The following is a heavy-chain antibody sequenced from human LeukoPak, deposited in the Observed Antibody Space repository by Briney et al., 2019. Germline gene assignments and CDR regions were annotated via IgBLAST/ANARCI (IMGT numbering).Heavy chain of an antibody. V-gene: IGHV1-18*01. CDR1: GSTFTGYG. CDR3: ARTVWFGELLIVGGPTYNWFDP. CDR2: ISAYNGNT. J-gene: IGHJ5*02. Sequence: GASVKVSCKASGSTFTGYGISWVRQAPRHRLEWMKWISAYNGNTKYAQKLQGRVTMTTDTSTSTAYMALRSLRSDATAVYYCARTVWFGELLIVGGPTYNWFDPWGQGTLVTVSS. D-gene: IGHD3-10*01.